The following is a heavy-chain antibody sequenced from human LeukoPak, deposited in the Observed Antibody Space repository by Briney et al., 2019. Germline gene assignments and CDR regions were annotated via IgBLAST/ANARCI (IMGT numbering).Heavy chain of an antibody. CDR3: ARDYFRKGNAFDI. CDR1: GGSISGYY. V-gene: IGHV4-4*07. D-gene: IGHD2/OR15-2a*01. J-gene: IGHJ3*02. CDR2: IYPSGST. Sequence: SETLSLTCKVSGGSISGYYWAWIRQPAGKGLEWIERIYPSGSTNYNPSLKSRVSMSIDTSKNQFSLNLSSVTAADTAVYYCARDYFRKGNAFDIWGQGTVVTVSS.